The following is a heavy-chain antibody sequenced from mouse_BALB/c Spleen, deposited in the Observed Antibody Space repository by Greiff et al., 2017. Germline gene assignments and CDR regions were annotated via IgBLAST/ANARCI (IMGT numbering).Heavy chain of an antibody. D-gene: IGHD2-4*01. CDR1: GFTFTDYY. CDR2: IRNKANGYTT. Sequence: DVKLVESGGGLVQPGGSLRLSCATSGFTFTDYYMSWVRQPPGKALEWLGFIRNKANGYTTEYSASVKGRFTISRDNSQSILYLQMNTLRAEDSAIYYCARDADYDYLAYWGQGTLVTVSA. J-gene: IGHJ3*01. CDR3: ARDADYDYLAY. V-gene: IGHV7-3*02.